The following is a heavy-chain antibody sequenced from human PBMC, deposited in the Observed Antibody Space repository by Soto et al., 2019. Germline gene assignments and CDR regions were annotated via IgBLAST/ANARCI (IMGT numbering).Heavy chain of an antibody. V-gene: IGHV1-69*04. J-gene: IGHJ5*02. CDR3: ARDRDIVVVPAALNWFDP. Sequence: SVKVSCKASGGTFSSYTISWVRQAPGQGLEWMGRIIPILGIANYAQKFQGRVTITADKSTSTAYMELSSLRSEDTAVYYCARDRDIVVVPAALNWFDPWGQGTLVTVSS. CDR2: IIPILGIA. D-gene: IGHD2-2*01. CDR1: GGTFSSYT.